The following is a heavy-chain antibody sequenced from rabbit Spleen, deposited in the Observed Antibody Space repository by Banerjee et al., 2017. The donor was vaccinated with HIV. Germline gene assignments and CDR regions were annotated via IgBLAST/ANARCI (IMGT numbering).Heavy chain of an antibody. CDR3: ARDTSSSFSSYGMDL. CDR1: ESDISNAY. J-gene: IGHJ3*01. Sequence: QEQLVESGGGLVKPGASLTLTCTASESDISNAYMCWVRQAPGKGLEWIACIDAGSSGFTYFASWAKGRFTISKTSSTTVTLQMTSLTAADTATYFCARDTSSSFSSYGMDLWGQGTLVTVS. CDR2: IDAGSSGFT. V-gene: IGHV1S45*01. D-gene: IGHD1-1*01.